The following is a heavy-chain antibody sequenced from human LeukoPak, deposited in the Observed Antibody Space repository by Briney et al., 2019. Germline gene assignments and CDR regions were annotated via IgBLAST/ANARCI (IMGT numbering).Heavy chain of an antibody. CDR2: ISGSGDTT. Sequence: GGSLRLSCAASGFTFSNFAMSWVRQAPGKGLEWASAISGSGDTTYYADSVMGRFTISRDSSKNTLFLQMNSLRAEDAAIYYCAKHRSEVAMAALNYWGQGTLVTVSS. CDR1: GFTFSNFA. CDR3: AKHRSEVAMAALNY. D-gene: IGHD5-24*01. V-gene: IGHV3-23*01. J-gene: IGHJ4*02.